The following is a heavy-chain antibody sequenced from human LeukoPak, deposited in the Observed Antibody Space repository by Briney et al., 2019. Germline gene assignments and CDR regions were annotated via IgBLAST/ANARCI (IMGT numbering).Heavy chain of an antibody. CDR2: ISDTGGST. CDR1: GITLSNYG. V-gene: IGHV3-23*01. D-gene: IGHD3-22*01. J-gene: IGHJ4*02. CDR3: AKRGVVIRVILVGFHKQAYYFDS. Sequence: GGSMRLSCAVSGITLSNYGMSWVRQAPGKGLEWVAGISDTGGSTNYADSVKGRFTISRDNPKNTLCLQMNSLRAEDTAVYFCAKRGVVIRVILVGFHKQAYYFDSWGQGALVTVSS.